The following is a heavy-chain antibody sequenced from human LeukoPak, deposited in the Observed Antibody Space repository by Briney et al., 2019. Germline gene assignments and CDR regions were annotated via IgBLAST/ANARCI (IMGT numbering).Heavy chain of an antibody. V-gene: IGHV3-30*02. J-gene: IGHJ6*04. CDR3: ARDDFWSGYLPPPFSLDV. CDR1: GFTFSSYG. Sequence: GGSLRLSCAASGFTFSSYGMHWVRQAPGKGLEWVAFIRYDGSNKYYADSVKGRFTISRDNSKNTLYLQMNSLRAEDTAVYYCARDDFWSGYLPPPFSLDVWGKGTTVTVSS. D-gene: IGHD3-3*01. CDR2: IRYDGSNK.